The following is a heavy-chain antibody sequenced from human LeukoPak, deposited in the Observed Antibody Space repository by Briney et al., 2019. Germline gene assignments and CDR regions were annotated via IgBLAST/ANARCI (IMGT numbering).Heavy chain of an antibody. Sequence: SQTLSLTCTVSGASISSGSYYWSWVRQPAGKRLEWIGLIYTSGNTHYNPSLMSRVTISLDTSKNQFSLRLSSVTAADTAMYYCAREGSQGVWGNGTTVTISS. V-gene: IGHV4-61*02. CDR2: IYTSGNT. J-gene: IGHJ6*04. CDR1: GASISSGSYY. CDR3: AREGSQGV.